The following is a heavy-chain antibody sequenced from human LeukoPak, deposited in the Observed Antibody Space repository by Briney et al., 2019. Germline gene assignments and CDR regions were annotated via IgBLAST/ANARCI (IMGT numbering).Heavy chain of an antibody. CDR2: IAEDGSRG. CDR3: ARDSTPTSRDGRVSYDALDY. Sequence: SGGSLRLSCTASGFTFRSYWMTWVRQAPGKGLEWLANIAEDGSRGFYMDSVKGRFTISRDNAKNSLFLQMDRLSAEDTAMYYCARDSTPTSRDGRVSYDALDYWGQGALVTVSS. CDR1: GFTFRSYW. V-gene: IGHV3-7*01. J-gene: IGHJ4*02. D-gene: IGHD2-15*01.